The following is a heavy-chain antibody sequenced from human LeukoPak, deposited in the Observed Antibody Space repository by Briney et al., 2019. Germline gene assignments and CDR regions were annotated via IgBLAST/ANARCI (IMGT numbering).Heavy chain of an antibody. CDR2: FDPEDGET. Sequence: GAPVTVSFKVSGYTLTELSMHWVRQAPGKGLEWMGGFDPEDGETIYAQKFQGRVTMTEDTSTDTAYMELSSLRSEDTAVYYCATGNSSGYYYVRSYYMDVWGKGTTVTVSS. CDR3: ATGNSSGYYYVRSYYMDV. CDR1: GYTLTELS. J-gene: IGHJ6*03. V-gene: IGHV1-24*01. D-gene: IGHD3-22*01.